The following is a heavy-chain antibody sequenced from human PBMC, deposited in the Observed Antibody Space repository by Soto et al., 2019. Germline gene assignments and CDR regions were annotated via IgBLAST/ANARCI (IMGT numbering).Heavy chain of an antibody. D-gene: IGHD2-2*01. CDR1: GLTSNTYA. CDR2: ISNDGSNK. V-gene: IGHV3-30*03. Sequence: QVQLVESGGGVGQPGTSLRLSCAASGLTSNTYAMNWIRLAPGKGLEWVAVISNDGSNKYYADSVKGRFTISRDNSKNTVYLQMNSLRGEDTGVYYCASGRGYCSESSCSYFDYFQHWGQGALVIVSS. CDR3: ASGRGYCSESSCSYFDYFQH. J-gene: IGHJ1*01.